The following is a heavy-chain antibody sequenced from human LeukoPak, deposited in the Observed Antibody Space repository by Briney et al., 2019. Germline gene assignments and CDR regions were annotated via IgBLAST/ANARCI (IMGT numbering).Heavy chain of an antibody. D-gene: IGHD6-19*01. CDR1: GFTFSGSA. CDR2: IRSKANSYAT. V-gene: IGHV3-73*01. J-gene: IGHJ4*02. CDR3: AKQVSGQWLTPDSG. Sequence: GGSLRLSCAASGFTFSGSAMHWVRQASGKGLEWVGRIRSKANSYATAYAASVKGRFTISRDDSKNTAYLQMNSLKTEDTAVYYCAKQVSGQWLTPDSGWGQGTLVTVSS.